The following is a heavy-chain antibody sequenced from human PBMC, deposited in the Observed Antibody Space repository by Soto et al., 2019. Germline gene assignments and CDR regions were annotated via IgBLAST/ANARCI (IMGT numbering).Heavy chain of an antibody. CDR1: GFTFSSYG. J-gene: IGHJ4*02. CDR2: IWYDGSNK. Sequence: QVQLVESGGGVVQPGRSLRLSCAASGFTFSSYGMHWVRQAPGKGLEWVAVIWYDGSNKYYADSVKGRFTISRDNSKNTLYLQMNSLRAEDTAVYYCARDHEDVADWEPNSDYWGQGTLVTVSS. V-gene: IGHV3-33*01. D-gene: IGHD1-26*01. CDR3: ARDHEDVADWEPNSDY.